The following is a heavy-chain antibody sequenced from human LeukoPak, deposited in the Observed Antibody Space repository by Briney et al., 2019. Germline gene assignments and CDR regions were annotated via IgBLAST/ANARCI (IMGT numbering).Heavy chain of an antibody. CDR2: IKQDGSEK. CDR3: ARIKIPAALFDY. D-gene: IGHD2-2*01. J-gene: IGHJ4*02. Sequence: GGSLRLSCAASGFTFSNYWMSWVRQAPGKGLEWVANIKQDGSEKYYVDSVKGRFTISRDNAENSLYLQVNSLRAEDTAVYYCARIKIPAALFDYWGQGTLVTVSS. V-gene: IGHV3-7*01. CDR1: GFTFSNYW.